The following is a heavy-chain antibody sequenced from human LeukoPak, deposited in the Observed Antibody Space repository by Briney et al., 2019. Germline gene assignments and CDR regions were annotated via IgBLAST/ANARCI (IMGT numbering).Heavy chain of an antibody. V-gene: IGHV3-7*01. CDR1: GFTFSMSW. CDR3: RREYHPGGCFDP. D-gene: IGHD3-10*01. CDR2: INGHGSEI. Sequence: GGSLRLSCAASGFTFSMSWMTWVRQAPGKGLEWVASINGHGSEIHYVDSVKGRFTISRDNANDSLYLQMNSLTAEDTAMYYCRREYHPGGCFDPWGREPWSPSPQ. J-gene: IGHJ5*02.